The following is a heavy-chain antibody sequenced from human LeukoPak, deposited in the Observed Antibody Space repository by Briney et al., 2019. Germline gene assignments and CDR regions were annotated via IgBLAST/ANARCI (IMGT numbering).Heavy chain of an antibody. CDR1: GFTFSDYY. D-gene: IGHD3-22*01. CDR2: IVPSGTIM. V-gene: IGHV3-11*01. J-gene: IGHJ1*01. CDR3: ARDLAFTMTM. Sequence: GGSLRLSCAASGFTFSDYYMNWVRQAPGKGLEWISYIVPSGTIMKYADSVRGRFTISRDNAKNSLCPQMNSLRAEDTAVYYCARDLAFTMTMWGQGTLVTVSS.